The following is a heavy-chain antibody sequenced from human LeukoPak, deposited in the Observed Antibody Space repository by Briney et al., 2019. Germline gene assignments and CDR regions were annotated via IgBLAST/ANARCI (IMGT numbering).Heavy chain of an antibody. Sequence: GGSLRLSCEASGFTFSNYWMSWVRQATGKRLEWVANIKGDGSEIYYVDSVKGRFTISRDNDENSLYLQMNNLRAEDTAVYYCARDGSSFDYWGQGALVTVSS. CDR1: GFTFSNYW. CDR2: IKGDGSEI. J-gene: IGHJ4*02. CDR3: ARDGSSFDY. D-gene: IGHD2-15*01. V-gene: IGHV3-7*01.